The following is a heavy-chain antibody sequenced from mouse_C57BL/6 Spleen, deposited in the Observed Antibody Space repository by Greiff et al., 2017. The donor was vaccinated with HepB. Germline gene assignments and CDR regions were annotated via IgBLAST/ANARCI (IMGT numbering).Heavy chain of an antibody. J-gene: IGHJ3*01. CDR1: GFTFSDYG. V-gene: IGHV5-17*01. Sequence: EVQLQESGGGLVKPGGSLKLSCAASGFTFSDYGMHWVRQAPEKGLEWVAYISSGSSTIYYAATVKGRFTISRDNAKNTLFLQMTSLRSEDTAMYYCASYDGSSPFAYWGQGTLVTVSA. D-gene: IGHD1-1*01. CDR2: ISSGSSTI. CDR3: ASYDGSSPFAY.